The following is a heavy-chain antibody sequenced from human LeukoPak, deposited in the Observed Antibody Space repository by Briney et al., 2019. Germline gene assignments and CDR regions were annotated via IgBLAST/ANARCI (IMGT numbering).Heavy chain of an antibody. CDR2: IIPIFGTA. CDR1: AGTFSSYA. D-gene: IGHD7-27*01. Sequence: SVKVSCKASAGTFSSYAISWVRQAPGQGLEWMGRIIPIFGTANYAQKFQGRVTSTTDESTSTAYMELSSLRSEDTAVYYCAVTGLYNYYYYYYMDVWGKGTTVTVSS. CDR3: AVTGLYNYYYYYYMDV. V-gene: IGHV1-69*05. J-gene: IGHJ6*03.